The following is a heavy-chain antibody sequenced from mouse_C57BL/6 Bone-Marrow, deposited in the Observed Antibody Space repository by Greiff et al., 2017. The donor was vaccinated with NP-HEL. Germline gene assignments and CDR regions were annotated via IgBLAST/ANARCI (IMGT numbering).Heavy chain of an antibody. CDR1: GFTFSSYA. D-gene: IGHD2-4*01. Sequence: EVQRVESGGGLVKPGGSLKLSCAASGFTFSSYAMSWVRQTPEKRLEWVATISDGGSYTYYPDNVKGRFTISRDNAKNNLYLQMSHLKSEDTAMYYCAREDYDWFAYWGQGTLVTVSA. CDR2: ISDGGSYT. V-gene: IGHV5-4*01. CDR3: AREDYDWFAY. J-gene: IGHJ3*01.